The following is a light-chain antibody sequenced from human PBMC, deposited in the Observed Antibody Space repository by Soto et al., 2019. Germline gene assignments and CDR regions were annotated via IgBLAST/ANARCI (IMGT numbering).Light chain of an antibody. V-gene: IGKV3-20*01. CDR3: QQYCSSPWT. J-gene: IGKJ1*01. CDR1: QSVTSSY. Sequence: EIVLTQSPGTLSLSPGERATLSCRASQSVTSSYLAWYHQKPGQAPRLLIYDASNRATGIPDRFSGSGSGTDFTLTISRLEPEDFAVYYCQQYCSSPWTFGQGTKVEIK. CDR2: DAS.